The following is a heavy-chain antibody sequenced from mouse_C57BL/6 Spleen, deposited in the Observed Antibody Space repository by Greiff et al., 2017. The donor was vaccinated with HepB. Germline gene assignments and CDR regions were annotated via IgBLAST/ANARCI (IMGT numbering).Heavy chain of an antibody. CDR1: GFTFTDYY. CDR3: ARYGGTGYFDY. CDR2: IRNKANGYTT. Sequence: EVKLMESGGGLVQPGGSLSLSCAASGFTFTDYYMSWVRQPPGKALEWLGFIRNKANGYTTEYSASVKGRFTSSRDNSQSILYLQMNALRAEDSATYYCARYGGTGYFDYWGQGTTLTVSS. V-gene: IGHV7-3*01. J-gene: IGHJ2*01. D-gene: IGHD3-3*01.